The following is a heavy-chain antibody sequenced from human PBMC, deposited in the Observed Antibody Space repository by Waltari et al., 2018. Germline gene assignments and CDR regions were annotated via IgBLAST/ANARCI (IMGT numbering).Heavy chain of an antibody. V-gene: IGHV3-7*01. CDR1: EFTFAYYW. Sequence: EVQLVESGGGLVQPGGSLRLSCAASEFTFAYYWVTWVRQAPGKGLELVANIKEDGSEKYYVDSVKGRFTISRDNAKNSLYLQMSSLRVEDTAVYYCATQSWSNFEYWGQGTLVTVSS. J-gene: IGHJ4*02. CDR3: ATQSWSNFEY. CDR2: IKEDGSEK. D-gene: IGHD3-3*01.